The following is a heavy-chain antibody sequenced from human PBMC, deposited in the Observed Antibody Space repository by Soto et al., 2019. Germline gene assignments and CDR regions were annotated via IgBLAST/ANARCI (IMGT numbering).Heavy chain of an antibody. J-gene: IGHJ6*02. CDR2: ISAYNGNT. D-gene: IGHD3-3*01. CDR3: AGDGGFRGFGVAPYYYYGMGV. CDR1: GYTFTSYG. Sequence: GASVKVSCKASGYTFTSYGISWVRQAPGQGLEWMGWISAYNGNTNYAQKLQGRVTMTTDTSTSTAYMELRSLRSDDTAVYYCAGDGGFRGFGVAPYYYYGMGVWGQGTTVTVSS. V-gene: IGHV1-18*04.